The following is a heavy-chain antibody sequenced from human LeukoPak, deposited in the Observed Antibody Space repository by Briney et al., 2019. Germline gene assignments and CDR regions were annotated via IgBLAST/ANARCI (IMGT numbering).Heavy chain of an antibody. V-gene: IGHV3-48*04. D-gene: IGHD1-7*01. J-gene: IGHJ3*02. CDR1: GFTFSSYT. CDR3: ARDEGLNWNYVGDAFDI. CDR2: ISSSSSTI. Sequence: GGSLRLSCAASGFTFSSYTMNWVRQAPGKGLEWVSYISSSSSTIYYADSVKGRFTISRDNAKNSLYLQMNSLRAEDTAVYCCARDEGLNWNYVGDAFDIWGQGTMVTVSS.